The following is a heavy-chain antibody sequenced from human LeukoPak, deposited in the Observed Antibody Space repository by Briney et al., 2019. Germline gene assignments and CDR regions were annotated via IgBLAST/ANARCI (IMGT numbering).Heavy chain of an antibody. CDR3: ARSSGWYLYCYYYGMDV. CDR1: GGSFSGYY. V-gene: IGHV4-34*01. J-gene: IGHJ6*02. Sequence: SETLSLTCAVYGGSFSGYYWSWIRQPPGKGLEWIEEINHSGSTNYNPSLKSRVTISVDTSKNQFSLKLSSVTAADTAVYYCARSSGWYLYCYYYGMDVWGQGTTVTVSS. CDR2: INHSGST. D-gene: IGHD6-19*01.